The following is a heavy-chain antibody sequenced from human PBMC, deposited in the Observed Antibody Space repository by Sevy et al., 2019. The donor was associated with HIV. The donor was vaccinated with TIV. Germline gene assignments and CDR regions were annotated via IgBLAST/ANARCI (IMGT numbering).Heavy chain of an antibody. D-gene: IGHD6-19*01. CDR3: VRGQWLNAGDY. CDR1: RFFFSDYW. CDR2: ISTDGSIA. Sequence: GGSLRLSCAGSRFFFSDYWMHWVRQVPGKGLVWVSRISTDGSIANYAESVKGRFTISRVNAKNMLFLQMNSLRGEDTAVYYCVRGQWLNAGDYWGQGTLVTVSS. J-gene: IGHJ4*02. V-gene: IGHV3-74*01.